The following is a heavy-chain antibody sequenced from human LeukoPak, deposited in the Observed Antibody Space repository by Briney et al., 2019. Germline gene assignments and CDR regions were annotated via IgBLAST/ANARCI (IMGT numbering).Heavy chain of an antibody. J-gene: IGHJ6*03. CDR2: INHSGST. Sequence: PSETLSLTCAVYGGSFSGYYWSWIRQPPGKGLEWIGEINHSGSTNYNPSLKSRVTISVDTSKNQFSLKLSSVTAADTAVYYCARDSSGYQPWNYYYYMDVWAREPWSPSP. V-gene: IGHV4-34*01. D-gene: IGHD3-22*01. CDR3: ARDSSGYQPWNYYYYMDV. CDR1: GGSFSGYY.